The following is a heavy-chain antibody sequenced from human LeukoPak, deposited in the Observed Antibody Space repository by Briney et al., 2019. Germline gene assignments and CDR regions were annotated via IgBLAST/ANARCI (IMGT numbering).Heavy chain of an antibody. D-gene: IGHD3-22*01. CDR2: IIPIFGTA. CDR3: ARSRYYDSSGYSYFDY. Sequence: ASVKVSCKASGGTFSSYAISWVRQAPGQGLEWMGGIIPIFGTANYAQKFQGRVTITADESTSTAYMELSSLRSKDTAVYYCARSRYYDSSGYSYFDYWGPGTLVTVSS. V-gene: IGHV1-69*13. J-gene: IGHJ4*02. CDR1: GGTFSSYA.